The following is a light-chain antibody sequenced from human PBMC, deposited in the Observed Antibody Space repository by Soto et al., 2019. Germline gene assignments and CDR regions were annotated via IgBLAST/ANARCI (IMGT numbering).Light chain of an antibody. Sequence: QSVLTQPPSASGTPGQRVTISCSGSSSNIGSNYVYWYQQLPGTAPKLLIYRNNQRPSGVPDRFSGSKSGTSASLAISGLRSEDEADYYCCSYAGRSTWDVVFGGGTKLTVL. CDR2: RNN. CDR3: CSYAGRSTWDVV. J-gene: IGLJ2*01. CDR1: SSNIGSNY. V-gene: IGLV1-47*01.